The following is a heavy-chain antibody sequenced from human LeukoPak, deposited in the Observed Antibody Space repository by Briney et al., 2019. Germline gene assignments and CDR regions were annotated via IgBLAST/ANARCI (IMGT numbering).Heavy chain of an antibody. J-gene: IGHJ6*02. Sequence: GASVKVSCKASGYTFTGYYMHWVRQAPGQGLEWMGRIIPILGIANCAQKFQGRVTITADKSTSTAYMELSSLRSEDTAVYYCAAEPQWLGDYYYGMDVWGQGTTVTVSS. CDR1: GYTFTGYY. V-gene: IGHV1-69*02. CDR3: AAEPQWLGDYYYGMDV. D-gene: IGHD6-19*01. CDR2: IIPILGIA.